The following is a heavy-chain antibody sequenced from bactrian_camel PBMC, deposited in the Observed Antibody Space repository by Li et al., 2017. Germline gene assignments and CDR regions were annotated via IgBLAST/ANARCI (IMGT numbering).Heavy chain of an antibody. CDR1: GFTFTNYW. D-gene: IGHD1*01. Sequence: QLVESGGGLVQPGGSLRLSCAASGFTFTNYWMHWVRQGPGKGLEWVSSVDSGGRPFYADSVKGRFTISRDNARNTFYVQMNNLKTEDTAVYFCATGGDRHSHYWGQGTQVTVS. J-gene: IGHJ4*01. CDR2: VDSGGRP. CDR3: ATGGDRHSHY. V-gene: IGHV3S1*01.